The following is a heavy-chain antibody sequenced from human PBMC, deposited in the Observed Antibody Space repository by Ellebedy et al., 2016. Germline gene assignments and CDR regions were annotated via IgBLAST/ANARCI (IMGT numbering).Heavy chain of an antibody. D-gene: IGHD6-13*01. J-gene: IGHJ4*02. CDR3: VREGYSSLDY. CDR1: GYSFTGYY. Sequence: ASVKVSXXASGYSFTGYYVHWVRQAPGQGLEWIGCINPYSGVTNSTQKFQDRITVTRDTSISTTYMELSRLTSDDTAVYYCVREGYSSLDYWGQGIRVTVSS. CDR2: INPYSGVT. V-gene: IGHV1-2*02.